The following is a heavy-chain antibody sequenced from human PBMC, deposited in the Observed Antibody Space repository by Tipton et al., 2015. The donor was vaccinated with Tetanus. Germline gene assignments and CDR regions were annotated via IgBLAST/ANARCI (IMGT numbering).Heavy chain of an antibody. CDR1: GFTFSSYG. J-gene: IGHJ6*02. CDR2: ISYDGSNK. V-gene: IGHV3-33*08. Sequence: SLRLSCAASGFTFSSYGMHWVRQAPGKGLEWVAVISYDGSNKYYADSVKGRFTISRDNSKNTLYLQMNSLRAEDTAVYYCARAGGILIWYYYGMDVWGQGTTVTVSS. CDR3: ARAGGILIWYYYGMDV. D-gene: IGHD3-10*01.